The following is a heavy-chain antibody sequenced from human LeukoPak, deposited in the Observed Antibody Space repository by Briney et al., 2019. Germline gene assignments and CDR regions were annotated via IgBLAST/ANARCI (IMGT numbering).Heavy chain of an antibody. Sequence: GGSLRLSCAASGFTFSSYSMNWVRQAPGKGLEWISSISSSSSYIYYADSVKGRFTISRDNAKNSLYLQMNSLRAEDTAVYYCARYDSSGYCPFDYWGQGTLVTVSS. V-gene: IGHV3-21*01. J-gene: IGHJ4*02. CDR2: ISSSSSYI. D-gene: IGHD3-22*01. CDR1: GFTFSSYS. CDR3: ARYDSSGYCPFDY.